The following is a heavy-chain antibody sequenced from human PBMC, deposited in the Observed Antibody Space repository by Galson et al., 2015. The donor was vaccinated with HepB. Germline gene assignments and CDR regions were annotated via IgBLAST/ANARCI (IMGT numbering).Heavy chain of an antibody. V-gene: IGHV3-30*02. J-gene: IGHJ4*02. CDR3: AKGYYGSGSHYHFFDF. CDR2: IRFDGTNK. D-gene: IGHD3-22*01. CDR1: RFPFGSYG. Sequence: SLRLSCATSRFPFGSYGMHWVRQAPGKGLEWVAFIRFDGTNKYYTDSVKGRFTISRDNSKNTLYLQMDGLRTDETAVYFCAKGYYGSGSHYHFFDFWGQGTLVTVSS.